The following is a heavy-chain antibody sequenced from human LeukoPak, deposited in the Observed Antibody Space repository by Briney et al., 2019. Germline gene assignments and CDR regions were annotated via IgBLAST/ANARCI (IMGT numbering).Heavy chain of an antibody. J-gene: IGHJ6*03. Sequence: ASVKVSCKASGYTFTSYGISWVRQAPGQGLEWMGWISAYNGNTNYAQKLQGRVTMTTDTSTSTAYMELRSLRSDDTAVYYCARGRIEWELLRYYYYYMDVWGKGTTVTISS. V-gene: IGHV1-18*01. D-gene: IGHD1-26*01. CDR2: ISAYNGNT. CDR1: GYTFTSYG. CDR3: ARGRIEWELLRYYYYYMDV.